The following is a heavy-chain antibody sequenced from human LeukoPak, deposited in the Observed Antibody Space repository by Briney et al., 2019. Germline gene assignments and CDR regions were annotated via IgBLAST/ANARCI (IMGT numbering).Heavy chain of an antibody. CDR2: ITTSDGNT. V-gene: IGHV3-23*01. Sequence: GGSLRLSCAASGFTFSSYTMSWVRQAPGKGLEWVSTITTSDGNTYYADSVKGRLTISRDNSKNTLYLQMNSLRAEDTAVYYCARDQGQQLAIDYWGQGTLVTVSS. J-gene: IGHJ4*02. D-gene: IGHD6-13*01. CDR1: GFTFSSYT. CDR3: ARDQGQQLAIDY.